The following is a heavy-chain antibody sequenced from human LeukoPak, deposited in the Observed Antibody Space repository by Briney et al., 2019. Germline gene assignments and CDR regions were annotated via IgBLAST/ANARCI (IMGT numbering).Heavy chain of an antibody. J-gene: IGHJ4*02. Sequence: TPSETLSLTCTVSGGSISSGSYYWSWIRQPAGKGLEWIGRIYTSESTNYNPSLKSRVTMSVDTSKNQFSLKLSSVTAADTAVYYCARASGYDSSGWQSPLDYWGQGTLVTVSS. D-gene: IGHD3-22*01. CDR3: ARASGYDSSGWQSPLDY. V-gene: IGHV4-61*02. CDR2: IYTSEST. CDR1: GGSISSGSYY.